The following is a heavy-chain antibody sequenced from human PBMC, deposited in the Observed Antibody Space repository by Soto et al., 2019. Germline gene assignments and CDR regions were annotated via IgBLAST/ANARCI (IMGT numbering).Heavy chain of an antibody. J-gene: IGHJ5*02. D-gene: IGHD3-10*01. CDR2: IYYSGST. Sequence: QVQLQESGPGLVKPSQTLSLTCTVSGGSISSGGYYWSWIRQHPGKGLEWIGYIYYSGSTYYNPSLRSRVTTSLDSSKTQFSLKLSSVTAADTAVYYCAGGRRIRAQGWFDPWSQGTLVTVSS. CDR1: GGSISSGGYY. CDR3: AGGRRIRAQGWFDP. V-gene: IGHV4-31*03.